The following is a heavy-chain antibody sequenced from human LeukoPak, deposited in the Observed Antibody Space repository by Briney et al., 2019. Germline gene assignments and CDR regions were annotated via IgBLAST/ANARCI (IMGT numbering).Heavy chain of an antibody. Sequence: SVKVSCKASGGTFSSYAISWVRQAPGQGLEWMGGIIPIFGTANYAQKFQGRVTITADESTSTAYMELSSLRSEDTAVYYCARGQRLRYFDWLSSWGQGTWSPSPQ. CDR2: IIPIFGTA. J-gene: IGHJ5*01. CDR1: GGTFSSYA. V-gene: IGHV1-69*13. D-gene: IGHD3-9*01. CDR3: ARGQRLRYFDWLSS.